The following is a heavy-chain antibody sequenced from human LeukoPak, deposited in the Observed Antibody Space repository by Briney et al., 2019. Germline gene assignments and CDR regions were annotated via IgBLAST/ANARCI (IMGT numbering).Heavy chain of an antibody. CDR3: AKDHDTAMVNSKDY. CDR1: GFTFSSYG. J-gene: IGHJ4*02. CDR2: IRYDGSNK. V-gene: IGHV3-30*02. Sequence: PGGSLRLSCAASGFTFSSYGMHWVRQAPGKGLEWVAFIRYDGSNKYYADSVKGRFTISRDNSKNTLYLQMNSLRAEDTAVYYCAKDHDTAMVNSKDYWGQGTLVTVSS. D-gene: IGHD5-18*01.